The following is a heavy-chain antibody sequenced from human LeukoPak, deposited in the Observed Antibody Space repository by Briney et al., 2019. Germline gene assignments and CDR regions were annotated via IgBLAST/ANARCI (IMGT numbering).Heavy chain of an antibody. D-gene: IGHD7-27*01. CDR2: INHSGST. CDR1: GGSFSGYY. V-gene: IGHV4-34*01. Sequence: SETLSLTCAVYGGSFSGYYWSWIRQPPGKGLEWIGEINHSGSTNYNPSLKSRVTISVDTSKNQFSLKLSSVTAADTAVYYCARSRNWGYYYYYYMGVWGKGTTVTISS. J-gene: IGHJ6*03. CDR3: ARSRNWGYYYYYYMGV.